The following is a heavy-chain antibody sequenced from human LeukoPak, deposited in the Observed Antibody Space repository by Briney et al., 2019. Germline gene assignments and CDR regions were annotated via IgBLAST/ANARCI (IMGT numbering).Heavy chain of an antibody. V-gene: IGHV4-59*08. D-gene: IGHD1-26*01. CDR2: VHKTGSI. Sequence: SETLSLTCTLSGDSISAYYWSWVRPPPGKGLEWIAFVHKTGSINYNPSLKSRATISMDTSNSQLSLHVNSVTAADTAVYYCTKYGGSPANYFDSWGPGTLVTVSP. J-gene: IGHJ4*02. CDR1: GDSISAYY. CDR3: TKYGGSPANYFDS.